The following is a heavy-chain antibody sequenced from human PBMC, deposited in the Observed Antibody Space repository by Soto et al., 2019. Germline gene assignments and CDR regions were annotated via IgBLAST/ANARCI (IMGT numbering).Heavy chain of an antibody. CDR1: GGTFSSYA. J-gene: IGHJ6*02. V-gene: IGHV1-69*13. CDR3: ARVKYYYDSSGILYYYYGMDV. CDR2: IIPIFGTA. D-gene: IGHD3-22*01. Sequence: ASVKVSCKASGGTFSSYAISWVRQAPGQGLEWMGGIIPIFGTANYAQKFQGRVTITADESTSTAYMELSSLRSEDTAVYYCARVKYYYDSSGILYYYYGMDVWGQGTTVTV.